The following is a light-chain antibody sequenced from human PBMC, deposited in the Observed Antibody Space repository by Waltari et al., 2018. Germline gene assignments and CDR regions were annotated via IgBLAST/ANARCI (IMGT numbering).Light chain of an antibody. CDR1: SPHIGAGYA. CDR3: QSYDSSLSGSV. J-gene: IGLJ3*02. V-gene: IGLV1-40*01. CDR2: VNS. Sequence: QSGLPQPPSVSGAPGQRVTIPRPGTSPHIGAGYAVHWYQLLPGTAPKLPNYVNSNRPSGVPDRFAGSKSGTSASLAITGLQAEDEADYYCQSYDSSLSGSVFGGGTKLTVL.